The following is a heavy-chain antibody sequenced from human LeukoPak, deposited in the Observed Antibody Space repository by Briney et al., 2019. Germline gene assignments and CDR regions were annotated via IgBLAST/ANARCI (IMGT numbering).Heavy chain of an antibody. Sequence: GGSLRLSCAASGFTFSDYAIHWVRQAPGKGLEWVAVIPYDGNNKEYADSVKGRFTISRDDAKNSLYLQMNSLRAEDTAVYYCARVPYSSGWLGTYYYYYYMDVWGKGTTVTVSS. D-gene: IGHD6-19*01. CDR3: ARVPYSSGWLGTYYYYYYMDV. J-gene: IGHJ6*03. V-gene: IGHV3-30-3*01. CDR2: IPYDGNNK. CDR1: GFTFSDYA.